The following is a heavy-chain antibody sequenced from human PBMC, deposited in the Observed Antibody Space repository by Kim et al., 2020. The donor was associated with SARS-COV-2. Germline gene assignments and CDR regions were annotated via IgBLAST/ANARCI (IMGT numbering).Heavy chain of an antibody. D-gene: IGHD2-15*01. V-gene: IGHV4-34*01. J-gene: IGHJ4*02. Sequence: NYNPARKSRVTISVDTTKNQFSLKLSSVTAADTAVYYCAGGDPCRSGGDYWGQGTLVTVSS. CDR3: AGGDPCRSGGDY.